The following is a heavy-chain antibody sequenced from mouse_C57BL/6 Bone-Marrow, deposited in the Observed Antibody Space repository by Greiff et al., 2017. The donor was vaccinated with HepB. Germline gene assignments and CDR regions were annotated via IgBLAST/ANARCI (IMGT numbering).Heavy chain of an antibody. Sequence: DVMLVESGGGLVQPGGSLKLSCAASGFTFSDYGMAWVRQAPRKGPEWVAFISNLAYSIYYADTVTGRFTISRENAKNTLYLEMSSLRSEDTAMYYCARYDYDPAWFAYWGQGTLVTVSA. CDR2: ISNLAYSI. D-gene: IGHD2-4*01. J-gene: IGHJ3*01. CDR3: ARYDYDPAWFAY. CDR1: GFTFSDYG. V-gene: IGHV5-15*01.